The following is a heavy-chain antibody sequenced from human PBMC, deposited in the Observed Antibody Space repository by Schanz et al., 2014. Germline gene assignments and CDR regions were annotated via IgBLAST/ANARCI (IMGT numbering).Heavy chain of an antibody. CDR2: ISAYNGNT. D-gene: IGHD2-2*01. CDR3: ARGSCTASGCYDAFDL. CDR1: GYTFTSYA. V-gene: IGHV1-18*04. Sequence: QVQLVQSGAEVKKPGASVKVSCKASGYTFTSYAISWVRQAPGQGLEWMGWISAYNGNTDYAQKFQGRVTMTRDTSTTTVYMDLSTLRSEDTAVYYCARGSCTASGCYDAFDLWGQGTLVTVSS. J-gene: IGHJ3*01.